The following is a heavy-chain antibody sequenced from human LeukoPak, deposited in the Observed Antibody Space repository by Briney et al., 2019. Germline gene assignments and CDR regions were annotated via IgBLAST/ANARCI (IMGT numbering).Heavy chain of an antibody. CDR3: VKDRWIQLWGNFDY. Sequence: PGGSLRLSCSASGFTFSTYAMHWVRQAPGKGLEYVPAISSNGGSTYYADSVKGRFTISRDNSKNILYLQMSSLRAEDTAVYYCVKDRWIQLWGNFDYWGQGTLVTVSS. V-gene: IGHV3-64D*06. CDR1: GFTFSTYA. J-gene: IGHJ4*02. D-gene: IGHD5-18*01. CDR2: ISSNGGST.